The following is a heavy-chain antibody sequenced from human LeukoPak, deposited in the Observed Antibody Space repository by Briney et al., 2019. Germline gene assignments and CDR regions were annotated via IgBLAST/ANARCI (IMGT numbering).Heavy chain of an antibody. D-gene: IGHD1-1*01. J-gene: IGHJ5*02. Sequence: ASVKVSCKASGYTFTGYCMHWVRQAPGQGLEWMGWINPNSGGTKYAQKFQGRVTMTRDTSISTAYMELSRLRSDDTAVYYCARAGNWNDGSGWFDPWGQGTLVTVSS. CDR3: ARAGNWNDGSGWFDP. CDR1: GYTFTGYC. CDR2: INPNSGGT. V-gene: IGHV1-2*02.